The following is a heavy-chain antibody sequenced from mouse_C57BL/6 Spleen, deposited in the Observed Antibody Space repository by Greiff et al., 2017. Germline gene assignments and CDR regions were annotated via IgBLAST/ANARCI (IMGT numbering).Heavy chain of an antibody. CDR3: ARSGGSSGYFPYDFDG. J-gene: IGHJ2*01. CDR2: IDPNSGGT. D-gene: IGHD3-2*02. Sequence: QVQLQQPGAELVKPGASVKLSCKASGYTFTSYWMHWVKQRPGRGLEWIGRIDPNSGGTKYNEKFKSKATLTVDKPSSTAYMQLSSLTSEDSAVYYCARSGGSSGYFPYDFDGWGPGTTLTVAS. CDR1: GYTFTSYW. V-gene: IGHV1-72*01.